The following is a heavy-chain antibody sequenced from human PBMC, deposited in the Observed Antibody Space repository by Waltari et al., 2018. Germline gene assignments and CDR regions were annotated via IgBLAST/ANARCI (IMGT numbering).Heavy chain of an antibody. D-gene: IGHD6-13*01. V-gene: IGHV1-69*09. CDR3: ARDRIGLGYTDNWFDP. J-gene: IGHJ5*02. Sequence: QVQLVQSGAEVKKPGSSVKVPCKASGGTFRSYAISWVRQAPGQGLEWMGRIIPILGIANYAQKFQGRVTITADKSTSTAYMELSSLRSEDTAVYYCARDRIGLGYTDNWFDPWGQGTLVTVSS. CDR1: GGTFRSYA. CDR2: IIPILGIA.